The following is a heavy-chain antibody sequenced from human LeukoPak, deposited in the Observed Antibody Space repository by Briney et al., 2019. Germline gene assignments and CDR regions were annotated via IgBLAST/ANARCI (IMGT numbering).Heavy chain of an antibody. Sequence: GASVKVSCKASGGTFISYAISWVRQAPGQGLEWMGRIIPIFGTANYAQKFQGRVTITTDESTSTAYMELSSLTSEGTAGYSCASSGCSGGSCYSFDDWGQRTLVTASS. CDR3: ASSGCSGGSCYSFDD. CDR1: GGTFISYA. D-gene: IGHD2-15*01. V-gene: IGHV1-69*05. CDR2: IIPIFGTA. J-gene: IGHJ4*02.